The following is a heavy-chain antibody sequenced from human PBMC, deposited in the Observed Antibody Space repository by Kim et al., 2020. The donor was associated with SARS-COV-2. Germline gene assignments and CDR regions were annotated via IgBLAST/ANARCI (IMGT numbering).Heavy chain of an antibody. J-gene: IGHJ4*02. Sequence: ADSVKGRSTISRDNSKNTLYLQMSSLRAEDTAVYYCVKDHCSGGSCYGLWGQGTLVNVSS. D-gene: IGHD2-15*01. V-gene: IGHV3-64D*09. CDR3: VKDHCSGGSCYGL.